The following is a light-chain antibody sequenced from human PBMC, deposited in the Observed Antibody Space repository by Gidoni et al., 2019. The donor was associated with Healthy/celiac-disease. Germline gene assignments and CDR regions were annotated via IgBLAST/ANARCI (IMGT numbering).Light chain of an antibody. V-gene: IGLV3-1*01. CDR1: KLGDKY. J-gene: IGLJ2*01. CDR3: QAWDSSTVV. Sequence: SHEPTQPPSVSVAPGQTASITCSGDKLGDKYACWYQPKPGQSPVLVIYQDSKRPSGIPERFSGSNSGNTATLTISGTQAMDEADYYCQAWDSSTVVFGGGTKLTVL. CDR2: QDS.